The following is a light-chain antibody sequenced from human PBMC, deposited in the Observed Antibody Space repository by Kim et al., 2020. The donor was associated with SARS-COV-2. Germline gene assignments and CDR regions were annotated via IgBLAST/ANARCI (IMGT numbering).Light chain of an antibody. J-gene: IGKJ2*01. V-gene: IGKV1-5*01. CDR2: EAS. Sequence: SASVGDRVTITCRASQSMNKWLAWYQQKPGKAPKLLIYEASTLKSGVPSRFSGSGSKTEFTLTISSLQPDDVASYYCQHYDSYPYTFGQGTKLEI. CDR1: QSMNKW. CDR3: QHYDSYPYT.